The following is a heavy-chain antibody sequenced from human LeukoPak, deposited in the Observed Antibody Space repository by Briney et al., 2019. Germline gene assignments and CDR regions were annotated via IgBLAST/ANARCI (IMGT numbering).Heavy chain of an antibody. V-gene: IGHV3-74*01. CDR1: GFTLSSYW. CDR3: ARDIEDGDYADAFDI. CDR2: INSDGSST. D-gene: IGHD4-17*01. J-gene: IGHJ3*02. Sequence: GGSLRLSCAASGFTLSSYWMHWVRQAPGKGLVWVSRINSDGSSTSYADSVKGRFTISRDNAKNTLYLQMNSLRAEDTAVYYCARDIEDGDYADAFDIWGQGTMVTVSS.